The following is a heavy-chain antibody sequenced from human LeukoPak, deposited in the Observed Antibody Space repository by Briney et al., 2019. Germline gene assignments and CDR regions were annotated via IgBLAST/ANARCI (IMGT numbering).Heavy chain of an antibody. J-gene: IGHJ4*02. V-gene: IGHV3-23*01. Sequence: GGSLSLSCAASGFTFSSYAMSWVRQAPGDGLGWVSAIIGMGGSTYYADFVKGRFTISRDNSKNTLYLQMNSLRAEDTAVYYCAKDLPPYYDFWSGSLYFDYWGQGTLVTVSS. CDR3: AKDLPPYYDFWSGSLYFDY. D-gene: IGHD3-3*01. CDR1: GFTFSSYA. CDR2: IIGMGGST.